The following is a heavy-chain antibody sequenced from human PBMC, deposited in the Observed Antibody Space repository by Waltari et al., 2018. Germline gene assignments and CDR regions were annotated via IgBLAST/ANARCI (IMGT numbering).Heavy chain of an antibody. D-gene: IGHD5-12*01. Sequence: QVQLQESGPGLVKPSQTLSLTCTVSGGSFTSGDYYWSWIRRPPGGGLEWMGYIHSTGSTYYHPSLKSRVSMSIGTSTNQLSLSLYSVTAADTAVYYCARDTYSGYDFGVWGQGTTVTVSS. CDR1: GGSFTSGDYY. V-gene: IGHV4-30-4*01. CDR2: IHSTGST. CDR3: ARDTYSGYDFGV. J-gene: IGHJ6*02.